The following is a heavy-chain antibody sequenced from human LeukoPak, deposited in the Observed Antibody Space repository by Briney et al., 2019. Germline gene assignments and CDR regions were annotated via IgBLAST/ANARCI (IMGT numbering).Heavy chain of an antibody. CDR3: ARGYSSRLIHY. CDR1: SGPISGYY. Sequence: SETLSLTCTVSSGPISGYYWNWIRQPPGKGLEWIGCIYYSGSTNYNPSLQSRVTISVDTSKSQFSLKLSSVTAADTAVYFCARGYSSRLIHYWGQGTLVTVSS. J-gene: IGHJ4*02. V-gene: IGHV4-59*01. D-gene: IGHD6-13*01. CDR2: IYYSGST.